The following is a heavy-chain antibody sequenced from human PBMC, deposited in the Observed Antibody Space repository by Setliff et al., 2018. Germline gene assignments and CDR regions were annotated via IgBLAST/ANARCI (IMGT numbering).Heavy chain of an antibody. CDR3: AREAKRNVVVVVAATPVY. D-gene: IGHD2-15*01. CDR2: INPNSGGT. Sequence: ASVKVSCKASGYTFTSYGISWVRQAPGQGLEWMGWINPNSGGTNYAQKFQGWVTMTRDTSTSTVYMELSSLRSEDTAVYYCAREAKRNVVVVVAATPVYWGQGTLVTVSS. V-gene: IGHV1-2*04. CDR1: GYTFTSYG. J-gene: IGHJ4*02.